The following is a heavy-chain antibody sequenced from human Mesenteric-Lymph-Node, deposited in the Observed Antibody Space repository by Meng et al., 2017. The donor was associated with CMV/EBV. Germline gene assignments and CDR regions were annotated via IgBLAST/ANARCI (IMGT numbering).Heavy chain of an antibody. D-gene: IGHD3-22*01. CDR3: AMRITMISDS. CDR2: ISYDGSNK. Sequence: GESLKISCAASGFTFSSYAMHWVRQAPGKGLEWVAVISYDGSNKYYADSVKGRFTISRDNSKNTLYLQMNSLRPEDTVVYYCAMRITMISDSWGQGTLVTVSS. V-gene: IGHV3-30-3*01. J-gene: IGHJ5*01. CDR1: GFTFSSYA.